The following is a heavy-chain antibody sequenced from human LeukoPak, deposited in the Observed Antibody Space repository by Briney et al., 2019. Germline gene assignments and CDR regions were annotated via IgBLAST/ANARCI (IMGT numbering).Heavy chain of an antibody. CDR1: GGSFSGYY. J-gene: IGHJ4*02. Sequence: SETLSLTCAVYGGSFSGYYWSWIRQPPGKGLEWIGEINHSGSTNYNPSLKSRVTISVDTSKNQSSLKLSSVTAADTAVYYCASRPTYDSSGYYFDYWGQGTLVTVSS. V-gene: IGHV4-34*01. D-gene: IGHD3-22*01. CDR2: INHSGST. CDR3: ASRPTYDSSGYYFDY.